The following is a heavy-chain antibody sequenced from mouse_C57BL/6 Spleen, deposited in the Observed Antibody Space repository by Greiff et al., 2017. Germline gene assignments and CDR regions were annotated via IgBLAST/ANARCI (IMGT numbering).Heavy chain of an antibody. CDR3: ARGRGNYAGFGY. J-gene: IGHJ2*01. CDR2: IYPGDGDT. V-gene: IGHV1-82*01. CDR1: GYAFSSSW. D-gene: IGHD2-1*01. Sequence: QVQLQQSGPELVKPGASVKISCKASGYAFSSSWMNWVKQRPGKGLEWIGRIYPGDGDTNYNGKFKGKATLTADKSSSTAYMQLSSLTSEDSAVYFCARGRGNYAGFGYWGQGTTLTVSS.